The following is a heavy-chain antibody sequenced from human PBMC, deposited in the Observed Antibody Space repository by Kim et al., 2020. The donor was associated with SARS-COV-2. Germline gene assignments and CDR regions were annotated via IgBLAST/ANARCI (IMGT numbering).Heavy chain of an antibody. Sequence: GGSLRLSCAASGFTFSSYGMHWVRQAPGNGLEWVAVISYDGSNKYYADSVKCRFTISRDNSKNTLYLQMNSLRAEDTAVYYCAKDRGGDYGEYGMDVWGQWTTVAVSS. J-gene: IGHJ6*02. V-gene: IGHV3-30*18. CDR1: GFTFSSYG. CDR2: ISYDGSNK. D-gene: IGHD4-17*01. CDR3: AKDRGGDYGEYGMDV.